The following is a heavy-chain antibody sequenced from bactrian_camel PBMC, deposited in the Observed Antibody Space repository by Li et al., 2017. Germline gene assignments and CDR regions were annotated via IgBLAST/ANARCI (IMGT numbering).Heavy chain of an antibody. CDR2: IYSDGVTT. Sequence: QLVESGGGLVQPGGSLRLSCAASVFTFSTYWMYWVRQPPGKGLEWVSGIYSDGVTTYYADSLKGRFTISRDNAKNSVYLQMNSLKPEDTAVYYCVRDWRTVVDNTPGDYWGQGTQVTVS. CDR1: VFTFSTYW. D-gene: IGHD6*01. J-gene: IGHJ4*01. CDR3: VRDWRTVVDNTPGDY. V-gene: IGHV3S25*01.